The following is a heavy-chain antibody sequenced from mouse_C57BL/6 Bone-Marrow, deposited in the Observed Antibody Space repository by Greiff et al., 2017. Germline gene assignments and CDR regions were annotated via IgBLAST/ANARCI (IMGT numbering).Heavy chain of an antibody. V-gene: IGHV5-6*02. CDR2: ISSGGSYT. CDR1: GFTFSSYG. D-gene: IGHD4-1*01. J-gene: IGHJ2*01. CDR3: ARRDGTYFDY. Sequence: DVKLVESGGDLVKPGGSLKLSCAASGFTFSSYGMSWVRQTPDKRLEWVATISSGGSYTYYPNSVKGRFTISRDNAKNTLYLQMSSLKSEDTAMYYCARRDGTYFDYWGQGTTLTVSS.